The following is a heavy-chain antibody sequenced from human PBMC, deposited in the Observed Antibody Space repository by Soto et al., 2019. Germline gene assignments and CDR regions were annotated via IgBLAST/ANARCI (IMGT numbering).Heavy chain of an antibody. V-gene: IGHV1-2*04. CDR1: GYTFTGYY. D-gene: IGHD1-7*01. CDR2: INPNSGGT. Sequence: ASVKVSCKASGYTFTGYYMHWVRQAPGQGLEWMGWINPNSGGTNYAQKFQGWVTMTRDTSISTAYMELSRLRSDDTAVYYCARATYNWNYSTVGSPFYPWGQGTLVTVSS. CDR3: ARATYNWNYSTVGSPFYP. J-gene: IGHJ5*02.